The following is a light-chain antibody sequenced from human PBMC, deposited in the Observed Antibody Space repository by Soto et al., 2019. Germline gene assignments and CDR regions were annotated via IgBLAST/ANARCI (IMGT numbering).Light chain of an antibody. J-gene: IGLJ3*02. CDR3: SSYTSSSTLGV. CDR2: EVS. CDR1: SSDIGSYNH. V-gene: IGLV2-14*01. Sequence: QSALTQPASVSGSPGQSITISCTGTSSDIGSYNHVSWYQQYPGKAPKLMIYEVSNRPSGVSNRFSGSKSGNTASLTISGLQAEDEADYYCSSYTSSSTLGVFGGGTKLTVL.